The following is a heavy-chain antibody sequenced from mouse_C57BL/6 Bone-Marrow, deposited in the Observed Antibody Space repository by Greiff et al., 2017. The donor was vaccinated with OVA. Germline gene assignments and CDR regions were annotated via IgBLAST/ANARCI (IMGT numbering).Heavy chain of an antibody. CDR3: ARDYGSFPFAY. J-gene: IGHJ3*01. V-gene: IGHV5-12*01. Sequence: EVKLMESGGGLVQPGGSLKLSCAASGFTFSDYYMYWVRQTPEKRLEWVAYISNGGGSTYYPDTVKGRFTISRDNAKNTLYLQMSRLKSEDTAMYYCARDYGSFPFAYWGQGTLVTVSA. CDR1: GFTFSDYY. CDR2: ISNGGGST. D-gene: IGHD1-1*01.